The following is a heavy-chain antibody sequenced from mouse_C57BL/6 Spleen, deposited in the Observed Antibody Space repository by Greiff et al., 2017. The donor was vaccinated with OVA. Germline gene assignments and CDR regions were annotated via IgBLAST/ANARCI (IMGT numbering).Heavy chain of an antibody. CDR1: GYTFTDHP. D-gene: IGHD2-4*01. CDR3: DKFDDYDTSCGIDY. V-gene: IGHV1-78*01. J-gene: IGHJ4*01. CDR2: IYPKDGST. Sequence: VQLQQSDAELVKPGASVKISCKASGYTFTDHPIHWMKQRPEQGLEWIGYIYPKDGSTKYNEKFKGKATLTADKSSSTAYMQLNRLTSENSAVYSVDKFDDYDTSCGIDYWGQGTSVTVSA.